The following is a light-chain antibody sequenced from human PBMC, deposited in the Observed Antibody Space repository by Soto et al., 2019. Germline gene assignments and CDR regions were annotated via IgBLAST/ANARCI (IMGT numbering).Light chain of an antibody. CDR3: QQRREGFT. J-gene: IGKJ3*01. Sequence: EIVLTQSPATLSLSPGERATLSCRASQSVSSYLAWYQQKPGQAPRLLIYDASNRATGIPARFSGSGSGTDFTLTSSSLEPEDFAVYYCQQRREGFTFGPGTKVDIK. V-gene: IGKV3-11*01. CDR2: DAS. CDR1: QSVSSY.